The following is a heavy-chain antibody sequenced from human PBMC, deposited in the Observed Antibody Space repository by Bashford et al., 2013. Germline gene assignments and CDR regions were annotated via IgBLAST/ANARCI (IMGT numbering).Heavy chain of an antibody. J-gene: IGHJ4*02. D-gene: IGHD6-13*01. V-gene: IGHV3-33*08. CDR2: IWYDGSNT. CDR3: ARDLYSSSWYVDY. CDR1: GFTFSDYY. Sequence: GGPLRLSCAASGFTFSDYYMSWIRQAPGKGLEWVGVIWYDGSNTYYADSVKGRFTISRDDSKNTVYLEMNSLRAEDTAVYYCARDLYSSSWYVDYWGQGTLVTVSS.